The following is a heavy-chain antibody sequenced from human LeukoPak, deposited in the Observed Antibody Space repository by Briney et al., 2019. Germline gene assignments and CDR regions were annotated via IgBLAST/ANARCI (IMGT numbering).Heavy chain of an antibody. CDR1: GGSFSGYY. CDR2: INHSGST. D-gene: IGHD6-6*01. Sequence: SETLSLTCAVYGGSFSGYYWSWIRQPPGKGLEWIGEINHSGSTNYNPSLKSRVTISVDTSKNQFSLKLSSVTAADTAVYYCAREGGSSIAAPQGYWGQGTLVTVSS. J-gene: IGHJ4*02. V-gene: IGHV4-34*01. CDR3: AREGGSSIAAPQGY.